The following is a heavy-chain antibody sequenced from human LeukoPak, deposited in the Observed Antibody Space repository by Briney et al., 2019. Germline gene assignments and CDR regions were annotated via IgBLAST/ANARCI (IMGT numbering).Heavy chain of an antibody. CDR2: IYYSGST. CDR1: GGSISSSSYY. CDR3: ARSDFWSCYHLFDY. V-gene: IGHV4-39*01. D-gene: IGHD3-3*01. J-gene: IGHJ4*02. Sequence: SETLSLTCTVSGGSISSSSYYWGWIRQPPGKGLEWIGSIYYSGSTYYNPSLKSRVTISVDTSKNQFSLKLSSVTAADTAVYYCARSDFWSCYHLFDYWGQGTLVTVSS.